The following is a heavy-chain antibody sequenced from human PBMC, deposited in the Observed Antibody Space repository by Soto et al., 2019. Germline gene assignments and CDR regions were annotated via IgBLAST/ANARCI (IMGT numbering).Heavy chain of an antibody. CDR2: INPSNGGP. J-gene: IGHJ2*01. CDR3: ARVRTIETAGSALFF. CDR1: GYTFTDYY. Sequence: GASVKVSCKASGYTFTDYYIHWVRQAPGEGLEWMGLINPSNGGPNYAQSFRGRVTVTRDTSTRTVYMEVNSLRAEDTALYYCARVRTIETAGSALFFWG. V-gene: IGHV1-46*03. D-gene: IGHD3-10*01.